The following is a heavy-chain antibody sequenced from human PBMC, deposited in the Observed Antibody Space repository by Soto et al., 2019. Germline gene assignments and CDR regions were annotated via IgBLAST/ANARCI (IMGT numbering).Heavy chain of an antibody. CDR2: IDYSGST. D-gene: IGHD4-4*01. Sequence: QVQLQEAGPGLVKPSQTLSLTCTVSGGSIGSGTYYWCWIRQHPGTGLEWIGYIDYSGSTYYNPSLKSRVTISADTYKNQFSLHLYSVTAADTAVYYCARDPLHGPNWFDPWGQGTLVTVSS. J-gene: IGHJ5*02. CDR1: GGSIGSGTYY. CDR3: ARDPLHGPNWFDP. V-gene: IGHV4-31*03.